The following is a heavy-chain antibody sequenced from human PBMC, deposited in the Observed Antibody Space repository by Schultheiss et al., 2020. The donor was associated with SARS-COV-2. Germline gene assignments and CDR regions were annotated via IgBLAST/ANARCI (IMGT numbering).Heavy chain of an antibody. D-gene: IGHD3-22*01. CDR3: ARGPPYYYDAGDGMDV. V-gene: IGHV4-34*01. CDR1: GGSFSGYF. Sequence: SQTLSLTCAVYGGSFSGYFWGWIRQPPGKGLEWIGSIYHSGTTHFNPSLKSRVTISVDTSKNQFFLKLGSVTASDTAVYYCARGPPYYYDAGDGMDVWGQGTTITVSS. J-gene: IGHJ6*02. CDR2: IYHSGTT.